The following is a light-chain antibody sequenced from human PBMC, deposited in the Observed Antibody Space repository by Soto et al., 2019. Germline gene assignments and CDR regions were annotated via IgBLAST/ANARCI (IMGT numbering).Light chain of an antibody. V-gene: IGKV3-20*01. Sequence: DIVLTQSPGTLSLSPGERATLSCRASQSVSSSYLARYQHKPGQAPRLLIYGASTRATGIPDRFRGSGSETDFTITISRLDPEDFAVYYCQQRGTFGGGTKVEIK. CDR1: QSVSSSY. CDR2: GAS. CDR3: QQRGT. J-gene: IGKJ4*01.